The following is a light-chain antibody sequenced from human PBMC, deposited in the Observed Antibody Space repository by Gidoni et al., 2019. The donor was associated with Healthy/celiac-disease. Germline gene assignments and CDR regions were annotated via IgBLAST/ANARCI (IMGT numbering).Light chain of an antibody. CDR3: QSYDSSLSVV. CDR2: GNS. Sequence: QSVLTQPPSVSGAPGPRVTISCTGSSSNIGAGYDVHWYQQLPGTAPKLLIYGNSNRPSGVPDRFSGSKSGISASLAITGLQAEDEADYYCQSYDSSLSVVFGGGTKLTVL. CDR1: SSNIGAGYD. V-gene: IGLV1-40*01. J-gene: IGLJ2*01.